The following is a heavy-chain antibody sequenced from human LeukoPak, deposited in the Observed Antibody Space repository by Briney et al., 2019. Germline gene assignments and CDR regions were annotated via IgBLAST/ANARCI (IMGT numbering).Heavy chain of an antibody. CDR3: ARVSTDWSLDY. D-gene: IGHD6-19*01. J-gene: IGHJ4*02. Sequence: GGSLRLSCAASGFTFSKYAMNWVRQAPGTGLEWVSAISGSGGRTYYADSVKGRFTVSRDNSKNTLYLQMNSLRAEDTAVYYCARVSTDWSLDYWGQGTLVTVSS. V-gene: IGHV3-23*01. CDR2: ISGSGGRT. CDR1: GFTFSKYA.